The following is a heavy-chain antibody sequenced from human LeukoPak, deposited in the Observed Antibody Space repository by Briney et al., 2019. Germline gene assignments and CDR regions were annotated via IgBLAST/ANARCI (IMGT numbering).Heavy chain of an antibody. CDR1: RGTFSSYA. D-gene: IGHD4-17*01. CDR3: ASEGLTTVTPGAGVFDY. J-gene: IGHJ4*02. Sequence: SVKVSCKASRGTFSSYAISSVRQAPGQGLEWMGRIIPIFGTANYAQKFQGGVSITADESTSTAYMELRSLSSEDTAVYYCASEGLTTVTPGAGVFDYWGQGTLVTVSS. CDR2: IIPIFGTA. V-gene: IGHV1-69*13.